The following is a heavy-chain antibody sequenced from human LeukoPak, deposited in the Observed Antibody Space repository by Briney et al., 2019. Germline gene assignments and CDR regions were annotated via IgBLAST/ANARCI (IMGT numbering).Heavy chain of an antibody. J-gene: IGHJ4*02. CDR2: INPTSGGT. D-gene: IGHD3-3*01. CDR3: ARLAVFPL. CDR1: GYTFTYYV. V-gene: IGHV1-2*02. Sequence: ASVTVSCTASGYTFTYYVIYWMRQAPGQGLEWMGWINPTSGGTKYAQDFQGRVTVTRDTTISTAYMVLSGLRSADTAVYYCARLAVFPLWGQGTLVTVSS.